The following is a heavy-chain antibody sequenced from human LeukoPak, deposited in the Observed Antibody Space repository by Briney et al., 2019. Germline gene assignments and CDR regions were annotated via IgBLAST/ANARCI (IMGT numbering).Heavy chain of an antibody. V-gene: IGHV3-21*01. CDR3: ARPPTRTDSGLDY. CDR1: GFTFSRYS. Sequence: PGGSLRLSCAASGFTFSRYSMNWVRQAPGKGLEWVSSISSSSSYIYYADSVKGRFTISRDNTKNSLYLQMNSLRAEDTAVYYCARPPTRTDSGLDYWGQGTLVTVSS. CDR2: ISSSSSYI. J-gene: IGHJ4*02. D-gene: IGHD5-12*01.